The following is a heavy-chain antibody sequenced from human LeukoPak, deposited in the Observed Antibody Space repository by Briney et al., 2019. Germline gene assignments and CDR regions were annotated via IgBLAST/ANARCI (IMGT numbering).Heavy chain of an antibody. J-gene: IGHJ5*02. V-gene: IGHV3-48*03. CDR1: GFTFSSYE. CDR2: ISSSGSTI. Sequence: GGSLRLSCAASGFTFSSYEMNWVRQAPGKGLEWVSYISSSGSTIYYADSVKGRFTISRDNAKNSLFLQMNSLRAEDTAVYYCARDPSVVAEAVNWFDPWGQGIVVTVSS. CDR3: ARDPSVVAEAVNWFDP. D-gene: IGHD3-22*01.